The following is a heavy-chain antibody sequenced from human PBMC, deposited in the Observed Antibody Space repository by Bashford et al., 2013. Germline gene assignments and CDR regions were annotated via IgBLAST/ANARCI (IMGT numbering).Heavy chain of an antibody. CDR1: IHLQRLH. CDR2: INLTLTSGAT. V-gene: IGHV1-2*02. D-gene: IGHD2-21*02. Sequence: ASVKVSCKAFWIHLQRLHLHWVRQAPGQGLEWMGWINLTLTSGATKYAEXFQGRVTMTRDTSISTAYMELSSLRSDDTAVYYCAKDYCAGDCASFFDLWGRGTLVTVSS. CDR3: AKDYCAGDCASFFDL. J-gene: IGHJ2*01.